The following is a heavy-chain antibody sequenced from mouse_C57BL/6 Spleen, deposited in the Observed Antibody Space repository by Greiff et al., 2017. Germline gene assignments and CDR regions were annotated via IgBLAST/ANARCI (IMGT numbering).Heavy chain of an antibody. Sequence: EVQLQESGGGLVKPGGSLKLSCAASGFTFSDYGMHWVRQAPEKGLEWVAYISSGSSTIYYADTVKGRFTISRDNAKNTLFLQMTSLRSEDTAMYYCARPRGGYDYDDGDAMDDWGQGTSVTVSS. V-gene: IGHV5-17*01. CDR1: GFTFSDYG. D-gene: IGHD2-4*01. CDR2: ISSGSSTI. CDR3: ARPRGGYDYDDGDAMDD. J-gene: IGHJ4*01.